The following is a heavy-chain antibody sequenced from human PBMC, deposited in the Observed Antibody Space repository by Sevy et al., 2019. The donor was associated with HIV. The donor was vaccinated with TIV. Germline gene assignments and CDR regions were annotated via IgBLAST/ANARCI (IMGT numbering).Heavy chain of an antibody. V-gene: IGHV3-30*04. CDR1: GFTISTSA. J-gene: IGHJ4*02. Sequence: GGSLRLSCAASGFTISTSAMHWVRQAPGKGLEWVAVVSYDGSSQNYADSVEGRFTISRDDFKKMVYLQMNSLRVEDTAVYYCAKDGGRAWTDFDYWGQGTLVTVSS. D-gene: IGHD1-1*01. CDR2: VSYDGSSQ. CDR3: AKDGGRAWTDFDY.